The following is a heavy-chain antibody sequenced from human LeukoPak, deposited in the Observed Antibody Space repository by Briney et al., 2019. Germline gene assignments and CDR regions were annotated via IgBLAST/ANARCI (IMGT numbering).Heavy chain of an antibody. J-gene: IGHJ4*02. V-gene: IGHV4-34*01. CDR2: INHSGST. D-gene: IGHD3-10*01. CDR1: GGSISSYY. CDR3: ASPPAHYYYGSGSYYKY. Sequence: KPSETLSLTCTVSGGSISSYYWSWIRQPPGKGLEWIGEINHSGSTNYNPSLKSRVTISVDTSKNQFSLKWSSVTAADTAVYYCASPPAHYYYGSGSYYKYWGQGTLVTVSS.